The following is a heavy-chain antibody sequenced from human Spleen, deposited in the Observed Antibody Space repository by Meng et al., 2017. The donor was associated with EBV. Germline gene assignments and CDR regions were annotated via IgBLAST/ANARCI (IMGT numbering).Heavy chain of an antibody. CDR1: GFTFRRYW. V-gene: IGHV3-74*01. J-gene: IGHJ5*01. D-gene: IGHD1-14*01. Sequence: LVWSGGAFGAPGGSLSPSCASSGFTFRRYWVHLVRQVPGEGLVWVSRINEHGSIINYADSVKGRFTISRDNARNTLYLQMNSLRAADTGPYFCSRDLAGSDDSWGQGTLVTVSS. CDR3: SRDLAGSDDS. CDR2: INEHGSII.